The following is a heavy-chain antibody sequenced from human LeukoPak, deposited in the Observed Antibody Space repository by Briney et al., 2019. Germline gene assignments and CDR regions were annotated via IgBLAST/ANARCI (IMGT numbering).Heavy chain of an antibody. CDR1: GGSISSSSNY. V-gene: IGHV4-39*01. Sequence: SETLSLTCTVSGGSISSSSNYWGWIRQPPGKGLEWIGSIYYSGSTYYNPSLKSRVTISVDTSRNQFSLKLSSVTAADTAVYYCARHFGYYDFWSGYTDYWAREPWSPSPQ. D-gene: IGHD3-3*01. CDR3: ARHFGYYDFWSGYTDY. J-gene: IGHJ4*02. CDR2: IYYSGST.